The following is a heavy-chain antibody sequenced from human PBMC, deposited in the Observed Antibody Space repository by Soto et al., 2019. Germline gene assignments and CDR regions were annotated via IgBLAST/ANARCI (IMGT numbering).Heavy chain of an antibody. J-gene: IGHJ4*02. CDR2: IYYSGST. CDR1: GGSISSYY. CDR3: ARGLVFGGGDTAMDLDY. D-gene: IGHD5-18*01. V-gene: IGHV4-59*01. Sequence: SETLSLTCTVSGGSISSYYWSWIRQPPGKGLEWIGYIYYSGSTNYNPSHKSRVTISVDTSKNQFSLKLSSVTAADTAVYYCARGLVFGGGDTAMDLDYWGQGTLVTVSS.